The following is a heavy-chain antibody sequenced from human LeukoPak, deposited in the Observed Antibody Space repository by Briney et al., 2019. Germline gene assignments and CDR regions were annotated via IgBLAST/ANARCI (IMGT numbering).Heavy chain of an antibody. V-gene: IGHV1-46*03. J-gene: IGHJ4*02. Sequence: GAPVKVSCKASGYTFTSYYMHWVRQAPGQGLEWMGIINPSGGSTSYAQKFQGRVTMTRDTSTSTVYMELSSLRSEDTAVYYCASSQPSNSGWVWSQRLLGYWGQGTLVTVSS. CDR3: ASSQPSNSGWVWSQRLLGY. CDR1: GYTFTSYY. D-gene: IGHD5-12*01. CDR2: INPSGGST.